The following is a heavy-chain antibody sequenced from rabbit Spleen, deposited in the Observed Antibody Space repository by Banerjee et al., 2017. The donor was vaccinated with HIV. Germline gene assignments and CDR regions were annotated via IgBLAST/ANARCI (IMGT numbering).Heavy chain of an antibody. V-gene: IGHV1S43*01. D-gene: IGHD2-1*01. CDR2: VSSSKGSA. J-gene: IGHJ6*01. CDR1: GFSFSSGYW. CDR3: ARSGDSVLNTGLTL. Sequence: QEQLVESGGGLVQPEGSLTLTCTASGFSFSSGYWICGVRQAPGKGLEWITCVSSSKGSAYYANWAKGRVTISRSTSLNTVDLKMTSLTVADTATYFCARSGDSVLNTGLTLWGPGTLVTVS.